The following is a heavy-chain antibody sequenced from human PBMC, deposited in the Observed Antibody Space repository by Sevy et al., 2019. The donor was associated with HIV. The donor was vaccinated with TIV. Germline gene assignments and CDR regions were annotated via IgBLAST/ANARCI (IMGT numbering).Heavy chain of an antibody. CDR2: ISPHNGDT. D-gene: IGHD2-15*01. J-gene: IGHJ4*02. CDR1: GYIFTTYR. CDR3: ARAYCSGGRCYSLAY. V-gene: IGHV1-18*01. Sequence: ASVKVSCEASGYIFTTYRISWVRQAPGQGLEWLGWISPHNGDTNYVRKFQGRVTMITDTSTSTAFMELRSLRADDTAVYYCARAYCSGGRCYSLAYWGQGTLVTVSS.